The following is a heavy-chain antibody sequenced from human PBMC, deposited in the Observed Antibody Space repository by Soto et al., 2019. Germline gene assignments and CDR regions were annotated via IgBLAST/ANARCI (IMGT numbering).Heavy chain of an antibody. J-gene: IGHJ3*02. V-gene: IGHV3-48*03. CDR2: ISSSGSTI. CDR3: ARDGPTDAFDI. CDR1: GFTFSSYE. Sequence: ESGGGLVQPGGSLRLSCAASGFTFSSYEMNWVRQAPGKGLEWVSYISSSGSTIYYADSVKGRFTISRDNAKNSLYLQMNSLRAEDTAVYYCARDGPTDAFDIWGQGTMVTVSS.